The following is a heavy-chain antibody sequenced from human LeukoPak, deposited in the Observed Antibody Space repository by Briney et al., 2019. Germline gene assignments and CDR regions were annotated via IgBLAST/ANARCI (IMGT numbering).Heavy chain of an antibody. V-gene: IGHV1-69*13. J-gene: IGHJ6*02. CDR3: ARGAIPNGMDV. CDR1: GYTFTRYY. Sequence: SVKVSCKASGYTFTRYYMHWVRQAPGQGLEWMGGIIPIFGTANYAQEFQGRVTITADESTSTAYMELSSLRSEDTAVYYCARGAIPNGMDVCGQGTTVTVSS. CDR2: IIPIFGTA.